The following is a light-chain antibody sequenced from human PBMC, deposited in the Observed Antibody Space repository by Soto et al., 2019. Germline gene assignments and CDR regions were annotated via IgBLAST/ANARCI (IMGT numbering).Light chain of an antibody. CDR1: QSVLYSSNNKNY. Sequence: DIVMTQSPDSLAVSLGERATINCKSSQSVLYSSNNKNYLAWYQQKPGQPPKLLIYWASTRESGVADRFSGSGSGTDFTLTISSLQAVDVAVYYCQQYYSTPWTFGQGTKVEIK. J-gene: IGKJ1*01. V-gene: IGKV4-1*01. CDR3: QQYYSTPWT. CDR2: WAS.